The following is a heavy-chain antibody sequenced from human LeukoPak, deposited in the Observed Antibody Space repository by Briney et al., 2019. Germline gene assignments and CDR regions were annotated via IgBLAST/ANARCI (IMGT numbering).Heavy chain of an antibody. CDR1: GFSLSTSGVG. D-gene: IGHD2-21*02. CDR2: IYWDDDK. V-gene: IGHV2-5*02. CDR3: AHATDCGGDCYPYYFDY. J-gene: IGHJ4*02. Sequence: GSGPTLVKPTQTLTLTCTFSGFSLSTSGVGVGWIRQPPGKALEWLALIYWDDDKRYSPSLKSRLTITKDTSKNQVVLTMTNMGPVDTATYYCAHATDCGGDCYPYYFDYWGQGTLVTVSA.